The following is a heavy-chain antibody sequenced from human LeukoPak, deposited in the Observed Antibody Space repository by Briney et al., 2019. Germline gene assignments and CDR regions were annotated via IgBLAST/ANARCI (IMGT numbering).Heavy chain of an antibody. V-gene: IGHV4-38-2*02. CDR2: IYTSGST. D-gene: IGHD3-9*01. Sequence: KPSETLSLTCTVSGYSISSGYYWGWIRQPPGKGLEWIGRIYTSGSTNYNPSLKSRVTISVDTSKNQFSLKLSSVTAADTAVYYCARDPLYYDILTGYSHWGQGTLVTVSS. CDR1: GYSISSGYY. J-gene: IGHJ4*02. CDR3: ARDPLYYDILTGYSH.